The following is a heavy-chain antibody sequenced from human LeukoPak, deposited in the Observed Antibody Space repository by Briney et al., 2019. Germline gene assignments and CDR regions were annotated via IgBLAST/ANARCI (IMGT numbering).Heavy chain of an antibody. V-gene: IGHV4-34*01. CDR2: INHSGST. CDR1: GGSFSGYY. J-gene: IGHJ6*03. Sequence: SQSLSLTCAVYGGSFSGYYTSWIRQPPGKGLGWIGEINHSGSTNYNPSLKSRVTISVDTPKNQFSLKLSSVTAADTAVYDCARGRGYYYDSSGYFGYYYYYMDVWGKGTTVTVSS. CDR3: ARGRGYYYDSSGYFGYYYYYMDV. D-gene: IGHD3-22*01.